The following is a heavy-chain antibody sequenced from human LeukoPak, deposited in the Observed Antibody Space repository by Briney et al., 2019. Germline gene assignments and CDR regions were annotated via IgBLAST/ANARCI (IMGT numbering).Heavy chain of an antibody. V-gene: IGHV5-51*01. D-gene: IGHD3-22*01. Sequence: GESLKSSCEGSVDSFTSYWIGWVRQMPGKGLEWMGLIYPGDSDTRYSASFQGQGTISADKSISTAYLQWSSLRASDTAIYSSARQSHSYDSSGSVDYWGQGNLVTVSS. CDR1: VDSFTSYW. CDR3: ARQSHSYDSSGSVDY. J-gene: IGHJ4*02. CDR2: IYPGDSDT.